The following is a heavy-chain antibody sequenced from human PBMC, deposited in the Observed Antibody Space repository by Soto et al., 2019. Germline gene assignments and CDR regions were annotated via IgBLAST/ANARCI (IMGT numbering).Heavy chain of an antibody. V-gene: IGHV3-53*01. J-gene: IGHJ3*02. CDR2: IYSGGST. CDR3: ARDPYHYGSGHHDAFDI. Sequence: PGGSLRLSCAASGFTVSSNYMSWVRQAPGKGLEWVSVIYSGGSTYYADSVKGRFTISRDNSKNTLYLQMNSLRAEDTAVYYCARDPYHYGSGHHDAFDIWGQGTMVTVSS. D-gene: IGHD3-10*01. CDR1: GFTVSSNY.